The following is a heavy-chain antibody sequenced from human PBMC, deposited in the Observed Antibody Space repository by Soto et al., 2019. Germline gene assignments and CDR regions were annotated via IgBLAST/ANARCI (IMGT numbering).Heavy chain of an antibody. J-gene: IGHJ4*02. V-gene: IGHV3-9*01. CDR2: ISWNSDTI. D-gene: IGHD6-13*01. Sequence: EVQLVESGGGLVQPGRSLRLSCAASGFTFDDYAMHWVRQAPGKGLEWVSGISWNSDTIAYADSVKGRFTVSRDNAKNLLYLQMAVVGVEDTACNYLAKPIGGGGDSSTWYYFDYWGQGTLVPVSS. CDR1: GFTFDDYA. CDR3: AKPIGGGGDSSTWYYFDY.